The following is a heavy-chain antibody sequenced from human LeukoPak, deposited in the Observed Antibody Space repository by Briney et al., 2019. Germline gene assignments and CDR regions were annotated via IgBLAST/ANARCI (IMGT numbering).Heavy chain of an antibody. CDR3: ARGYGNGYRIDY. CDR2: INTDGSST. CDR1: GFTFSNYW. D-gene: IGHD5-18*01. V-gene: IGHV3-74*01. Sequence: PGGSLRLSCAASGFTFSNYWMHWVRQVPGKGLVWVSRINTDGSSTTYADSVKGRFTISRDNAKNTLYLQMNSLRAEDTAVYYCARGYGNGYRIDYWGQGTLVTVSS. J-gene: IGHJ4*02.